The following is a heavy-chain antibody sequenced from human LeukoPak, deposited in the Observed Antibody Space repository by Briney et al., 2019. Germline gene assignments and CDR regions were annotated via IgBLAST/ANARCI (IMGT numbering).Heavy chain of an antibody. CDR2: ISGSGGST. V-gene: IGHV3-23*01. Sequence: GGSLRLSCAASGFTFSSYAMSWVRQAPGKGLEWVSAISGSGGSTYYADSVKGRFTISRDNSKNTLYPQMNSLRAEDTAVYYCAKAGSYSSGWYYFDYWGQGTLVTVSS. J-gene: IGHJ4*02. CDR3: AKAGSYSSGWYYFDY. CDR1: GFTFSSYA. D-gene: IGHD6-19*01.